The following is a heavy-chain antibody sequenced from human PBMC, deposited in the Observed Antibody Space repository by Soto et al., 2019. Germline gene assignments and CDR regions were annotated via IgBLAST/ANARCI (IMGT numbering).Heavy chain of an antibody. CDR2: MNPNSGNT. CDR3: VRMASSGTLNWFDP. Sequence: ASVKVSCKASECTFMNYDISWVRQATGQGLGWMGWMNPNSGNTGYALKFQGRVSMTRNTSIYTVYLELSSLASDDTAVYYCVRMASSGTLNWFDPWGQGTLVTVSS. J-gene: IGHJ5*02. V-gene: IGHV1-8*01. CDR1: ECTFMNYD. D-gene: IGHD1-1*01.